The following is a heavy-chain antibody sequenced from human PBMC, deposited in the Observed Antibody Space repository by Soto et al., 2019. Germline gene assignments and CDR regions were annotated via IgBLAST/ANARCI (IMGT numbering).Heavy chain of an antibody. V-gene: IGHV4-59*01. J-gene: IGHJ4*02. Sequence: SETLSLTCTVSGGSISNNYWSWIRQPPGRGLEWIGYIFFSGTTKYNPSLNSRVTMSVDTSKNQFSLRLNSVTAADTAVYYCARDGHVAVAGYFDSWGQGTLVTVSS. CDR1: GGSISNNY. CDR3: ARDGHVAVAGYFDS. D-gene: IGHD6-13*01. CDR2: IFFSGTT.